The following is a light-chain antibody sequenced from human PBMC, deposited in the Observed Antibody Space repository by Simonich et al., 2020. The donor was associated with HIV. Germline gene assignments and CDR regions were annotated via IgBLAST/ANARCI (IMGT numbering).Light chain of an antibody. V-gene: IGLV8-61*01. Sequence: QTVVTQEPSFSVSPGGTVILTCGLSSGSVSTSYYVSWYQQTPGHAPRTLIPSTITRSSGVPDRFSGSILGNKAALTITGAQADDESDYYCVLYMGGGIWVFGGGTKLAVL. CDR1: SGSVSTSYY. CDR3: VLYMGGGIWV. CDR2: STI. J-gene: IGLJ3*02.